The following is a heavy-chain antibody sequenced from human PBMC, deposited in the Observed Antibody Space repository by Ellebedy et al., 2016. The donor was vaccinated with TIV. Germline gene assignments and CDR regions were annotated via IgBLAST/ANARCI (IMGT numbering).Heavy chain of an antibody. CDR2: MSYSGST. J-gene: IGHJ4*02. CDR1: GASISSYY. CDR3: ASRASGRSDLGRGLYFEN. Sequence: SETLSLTCNVSGASISSYYWSWIRQPPGKGLEWIGYMSYSGSTNYNPSLKSRVTISVDTSKSQFSLKLTSVPAADTAVYYCASRASGRSDLGRGLYFENWGQGTPVTVSS. V-gene: IGHV4-59*08. D-gene: IGHD1-26*01.